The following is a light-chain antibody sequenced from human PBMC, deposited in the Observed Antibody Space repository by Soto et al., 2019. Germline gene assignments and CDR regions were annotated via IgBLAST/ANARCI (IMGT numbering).Light chain of an antibody. J-gene: IGKJ1*01. V-gene: IGKV1-13*02. CDR3: QQYNSYLT. CDR1: QGISNY. CDR2: DAS. Sequence: IRMTQSPSSLSASVGDRVTITCRASQGISNYLAWYQQKPGKVPKLLIYDASSLESGVPSRFSGSGSGTEFTLTISSLQPDDFATYYCQQYNSYLTFGQGTKV.